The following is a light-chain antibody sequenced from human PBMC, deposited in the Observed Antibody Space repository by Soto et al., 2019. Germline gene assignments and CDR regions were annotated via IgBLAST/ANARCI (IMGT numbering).Light chain of an antibody. CDR1: QRVLNRSNNKNY. Sequence: DIVMTQSPDSLAVSLGERATINCKSIQRVLNRSNNKNYLAWYQQKPGQPPKLLIYWASTRESGVPDRFRGSGSGTDFTLTISSLQAEDVAVYYCQRYYRTPTFTFGPGTKVEIK. CDR3: QRYYRTPTFT. V-gene: IGKV4-1*01. J-gene: IGKJ3*01. CDR2: WAS.